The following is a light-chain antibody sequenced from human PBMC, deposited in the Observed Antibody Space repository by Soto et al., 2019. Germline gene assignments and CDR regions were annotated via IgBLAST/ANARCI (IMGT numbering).Light chain of an antibody. V-gene: IGKV3-15*01. Sequence: EMVMTQYQATMSVSPGERATLSCRASQSVTSKLAWYQQKPGQAPRLLIYDASIRATGIPARFSGSGSGTEFTLTISSLQSEDFAVYYCQQYNNWPLTFGGGTKVEIK. CDR3: QQYNNWPLT. CDR1: QSVTSK. CDR2: DAS. J-gene: IGKJ4*01.